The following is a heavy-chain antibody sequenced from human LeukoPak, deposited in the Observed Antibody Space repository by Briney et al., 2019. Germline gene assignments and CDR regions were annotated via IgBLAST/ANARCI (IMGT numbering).Heavy chain of an antibody. V-gene: IGHV1-2*02. D-gene: IGHD6-19*01. CDR1: GYTFTGYY. Sequence: GASVKVSCKASGYTFTGYYMHWVRQAPGQGLEWMGWINPNSGGTNYAQKFQGRVTMTRDTSISTAYMELSRLRSDDTAVYYCARDSFATAVAGTRAYYYYGMDVWGQGTTVTVSS. J-gene: IGHJ6*02. CDR3: ARDSFATAVAGTRAYYYYGMDV. CDR2: INPNSGGT.